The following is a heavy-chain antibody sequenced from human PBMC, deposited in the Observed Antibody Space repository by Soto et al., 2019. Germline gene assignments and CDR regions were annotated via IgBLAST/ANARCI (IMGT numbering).Heavy chain of an antibody. Sequence: QPGGSLRLSCAASGFTFSSYAMSWVRQAPGKGLEWVSAISGSGGSTYYADSVKGRFTISRDNSKNTLYLQMNSLRAEDTAVYYCAKSYHYGSGSYYKFAPNWFDPWGQGTLVTVSS. J-gene: IGHJ5*02. V-gene: IGHV3-23*01. CDR2: ISGSGGST. CDR1: GFTFSSYA. D-gene: IGHD3-10*01. CDR3: AKSYHYGSGSYYKFAPNWFDP.